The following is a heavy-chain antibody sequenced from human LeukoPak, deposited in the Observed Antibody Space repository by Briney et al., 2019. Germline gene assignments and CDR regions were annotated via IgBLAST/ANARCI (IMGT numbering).Heavy chain of an antibody. Sequence: GGSLRLSCAASGFTFDDYAIHWVRQAPGKGLEWVSGISWNSGSIGYADSVKGRFTISRDNAKTSLYLQMSNLRADDTAVYYCARDLGPHRSSPNSGAFDIWGQGTMVTVSS. CDR3: ARDLGPHRSSPNSGAFDI. CDR2: ISWNSGSI. V-gene: IGHV3-9*01. D-gene: IGHD6-6*01. J-gene: IGHJ3*02. CDR1: GFTFDDYA.